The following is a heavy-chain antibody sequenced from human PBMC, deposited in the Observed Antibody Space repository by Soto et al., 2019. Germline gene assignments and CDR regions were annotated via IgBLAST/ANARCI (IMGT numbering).Heavy chain of an antibody. CDR3: ARGGSSSFSWFAR. J-gene: IGHJ5*02. CDR2: INTSGGST. V-gene: IGHV1-46*01. D-gene: IGHD6-6*01. CDR1: GYTFTNYY. Sequence: QVQLVQSGAEVKKPGASVKVSCKASGYTFTNYYMHWVRQAPGQGLEWMGVINTSGGSTTYAQKFQGRVTMTRDTSTSTVYMELSSLRPDDTAVYYCARGGSSSFSWFARWGQGSLVTVSS.